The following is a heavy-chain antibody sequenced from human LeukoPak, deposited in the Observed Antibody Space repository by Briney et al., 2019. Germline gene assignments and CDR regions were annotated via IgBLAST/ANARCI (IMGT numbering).Heavy chain of an antibody. J-gene: IGHJ4*02. CDR1: GGSISSDY. CDR3: VRVRSGRYYFDY. Sequence: SETLSLTCSVSGGSISSDYWSWIRQPPGKGLEWIGYDHYSGSTNYNPSLKSRVTISVDRSKNQFSLKLSSVTAADTAVYYCVRVRSGRYYFDYWGQGTLVTVSS. D-gene: IGHD6-19*01. V-gene: IGHV4-59*08. CDR2: DHYSGST.